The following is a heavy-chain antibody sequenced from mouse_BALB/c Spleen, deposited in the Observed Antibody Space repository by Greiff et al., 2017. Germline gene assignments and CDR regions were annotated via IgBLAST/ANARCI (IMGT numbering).Heavy chain of an antibody. J-gene: IGHJ3*01. D-gene: IGHD2-12*01. Sequence: EVQLVESGGGLVQPGGSRKLSCAASGFTFSSFGMHWVRPAPEKGLEWVAYISSGSSTIYYADTVKGRFTISRDNPKNTLFLKMTGLRSEDTAMYYCAREGLYNYDGRFAYWGQGTLVTVSA. V-gene: IGHV5-17*02. CDR1: GFTFSSFG. CDR2: ISSGSSTI. CDR3: AREGLYNYDGRFAY.